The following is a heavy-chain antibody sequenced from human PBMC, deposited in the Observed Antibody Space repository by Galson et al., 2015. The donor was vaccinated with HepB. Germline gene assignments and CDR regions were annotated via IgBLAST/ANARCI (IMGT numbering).Heavy chain of an antibody. CDR3: ARAGEFREGEGFDY. J-gene: IGHJ4*02. CDR2: IYHSGST. CDR1: SGSISSGGSS. Sequence: TLSLTCAVSSGSISSGGSSWSWIRQPPGKGLEWIGYIYHSGSTYYNPSLKRRVTISVDRSKNQFSLKPSSVTAADTAVYYCARAGEFREGEGFDYWGQGSLVTVSS. V-gene: IGHV4-30-2*01. D-gene: IGHD3-10*01.